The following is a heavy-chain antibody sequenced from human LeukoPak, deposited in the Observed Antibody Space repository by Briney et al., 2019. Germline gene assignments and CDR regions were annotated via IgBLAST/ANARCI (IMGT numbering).Heavy chain of an antibody. V-gene: IGHV4-61*02. CDR1: GGSISSGSYY. Sequence: SQTLSLTCTVSGGSISSGSYYWSWTRQPAGKGLEWIGRIYTSGSTNYNPSLKSRVTISVDTSKNQFSLKLSSVTAADTAVYYCARGYYDFWSGYSNTNWFDPWGQGTLVTVSS. CDR3: ARGYYDFWSGYSNTNWFDP. J-gene: IGHJ5*02. D-gene: IGHD3-3*01. CDR2: IYTSGST.